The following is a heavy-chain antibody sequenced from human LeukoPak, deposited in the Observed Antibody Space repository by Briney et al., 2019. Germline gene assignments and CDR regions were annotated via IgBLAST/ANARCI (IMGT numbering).Heavy chain of an antibody. Sequence: PSETLSLTCAVYGGSFSGYYWSWICQPPGKGLEWIGEINHSGSTNYNPSLKSRVTISVDTSKNQFSLKLSSVTAADTAVYYCARERVEPKVSSADGFLDYYYMDVWGKGTTVTVSS. CDR1: GGSFSGYY. CDR3: ARERVEPKVSSADGFLDYYYMDV. D-gene: IGHD3-3*01. J-gene: IGHJ6*03. V-gene: IGHV4-34*01. CDR2: INHSGST.